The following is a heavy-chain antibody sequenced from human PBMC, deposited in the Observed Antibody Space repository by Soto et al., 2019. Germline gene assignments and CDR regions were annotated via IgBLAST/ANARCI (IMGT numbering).Heavy chain of an antibody. CDR2: MSYDGSNK. CDR3: AKARGGYCSTTNCYGMDV. V-gene: IGHV3-30*18. CDR1: GFTFSSHD. J-gene: IGHJ6*02. D-gene: IGHD2-2*01. Sequence: PVGSLRLSCGASGFTFSSHDMHWVRQAPGKGLEWVGVMSYDGSNKYYGDSVKGRFTISGDNSKNTLYLQMNSLRAEDTAVYHCAKARGGYCSTTNCYGMDVWGQGTTVTVSS.